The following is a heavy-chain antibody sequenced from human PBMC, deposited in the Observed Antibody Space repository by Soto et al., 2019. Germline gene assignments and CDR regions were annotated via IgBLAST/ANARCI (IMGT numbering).Heavy chain of an antibody. CDR1: GYPITSGYY. CDR3: ARKLIKSTTKGDTNWFDP. D-gene: IGHD2-8*01. Sequence: PSETLSLTCAVSGYPITSGYYWGWIRQPPGKGLEWIGTIYHSGTYYNPSLKSRVTISVDASKNQFSLKLNSVTAADTAVYYCARKLIKSTTKGDTNWFDPWGQGTLVTV. CDR2: IYHSGT. J-gene: IGHJ5*02. V-gene: IGHV4-38-2*01.